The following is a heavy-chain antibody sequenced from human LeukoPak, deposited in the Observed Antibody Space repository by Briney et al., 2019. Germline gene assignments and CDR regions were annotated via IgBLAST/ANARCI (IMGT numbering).Heavy chain of an antibody. J-gene: IGHJ2*01. V-gene: IGHV4-39*07. CDR3: ARVLEESSAQVWYFEL. CDR1: GGSISISSYY. CDR2: IYYSGST. Sequence: SETLSLTCTVSGGSISISSYYWGWIRQPPGKGLEWIGSIYYSGSTYYNPSLKSRVTISVDTSKNQFSLKLSSVTAADTAVYYCARVLEESSAQVWYFELWVRGTLVTVSS. D-gene: IGHD6-19*01.